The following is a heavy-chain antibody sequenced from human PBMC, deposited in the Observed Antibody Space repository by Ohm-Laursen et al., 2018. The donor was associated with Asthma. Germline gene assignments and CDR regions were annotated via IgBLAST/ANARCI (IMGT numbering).Heavy chain of an antibody. J-gene: IGHJ1*01. V-gene: IGHV3-21*01. Sequence: GSLRLSCSASGYTFSRYSIHWVRQAPGKGLEWVASISNASTFIYYADSVRGRFTTSRDNARNSVYLQMNSLRAEDTALYYCARIGPEWELPGREYSLHHWGEGTLVTVSS. D-gene: IGHD1-26*01. CDR2: ISNASTFI. CDR3: ARIGPEWELPGREYSLHH. CDR1: GYTFSRYS.